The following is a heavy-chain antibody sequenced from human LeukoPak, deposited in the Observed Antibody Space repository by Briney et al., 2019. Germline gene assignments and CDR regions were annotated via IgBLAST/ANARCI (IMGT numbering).Heavy chain of an antibody. CDR1: GGSMSGYY. CDR2: IYYRGDT. Sequence: SETLSLTCTVSGGSMSGYYWSWIRQPPGQGLEWIGFIYYRGDTKYNPSLKSRVTILVDTSKNQFSLKLSSVTAADTAVYYCARAGSSSWPHYYYYMDVWGKGTTVTVSS. CDR3: ARAGSSSWPHYYYYMDV. D-gene: IGHD6-13*01. V-gene: IGHV4-59*01. J-gene: IGHJ6*03.